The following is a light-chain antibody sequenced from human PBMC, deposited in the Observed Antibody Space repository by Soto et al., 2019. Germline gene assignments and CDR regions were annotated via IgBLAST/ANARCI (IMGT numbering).Light chain of an antibody. CDR2: GDT. CDR1: SSNIGAGFD. J-gene: IGLJ1*01. V-gene: IGLV1-40*01. Sequence: QAVVTQPPSVSGAPGQRVTLSCTGSSSNIGAGFDLHWYQQLPGTAPKLLIYGDTNRPSGVPDRFSGYKSGTSASLAITGLQAEDEADYYCQSYDSSLSGRVFGTGTKLTVL. CDR3: QSYDSSLSGRV.